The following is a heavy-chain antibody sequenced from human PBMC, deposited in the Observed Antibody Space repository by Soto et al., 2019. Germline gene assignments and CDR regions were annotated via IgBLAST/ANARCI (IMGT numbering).Heavy chain of an antibody. CDR3: ARSKVAARADGMDV. CDR1: GFTFSTYA. J-gene: IGHJ6*02. V-gene: IGHV3-23*01. CDR2: ITDSGTDT. Sequence: PGGSLRLSCVASGFTFSTYAMNWVRQAPGKGLDWVSLITDSGTDTYYADSVKGRFTISRDNSKNTLSLQMNSLRAEDTAMYYCARSKVAARADGMDVWGQGTTVTVSS. D-gene: IGHD6-6*01.